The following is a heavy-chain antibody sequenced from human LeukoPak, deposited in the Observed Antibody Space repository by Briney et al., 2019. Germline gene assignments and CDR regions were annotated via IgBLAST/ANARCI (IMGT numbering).Heavy chain of an antibody. Sequence: GASVKVSCKASGGTFSSYTISWVRQAPGQGLEWMGRIIPILGIANYAQKFQGRVMITADKSTSTAYMELSSLRSEDTAVYYCARSRSAVAGFDYWGQGTLVTVSS. J-gene: IGHJ4*02. CDR1: GGTFSSYT. CDR3: ARSRSAVAGFDY. CDR2: IIPILGIA. V-gene: IGHV1-69*02. D-gene: IGHD6-19*01.